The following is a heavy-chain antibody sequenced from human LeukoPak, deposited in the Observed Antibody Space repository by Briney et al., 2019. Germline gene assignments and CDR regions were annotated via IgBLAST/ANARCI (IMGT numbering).Heavy chain of an antibody. CDR3: ARDLAAAALYYFDY. CDR2: ISSSSSYI. J-gene: IGHJ4*02. V-gene: IGHV3-21*03. Sequence: PGGSLRLSCAASGFTFSSYSMNWVRQAPGKGLEWVSSISSSSSYIYYADSVKGRFTISRDNAKNSLYLQMNSPRAEDTAVYYCARDLAAAALYYFDYRGQGTLVTVSS. D-gene: IGHD6-13*01. CDR1: GFTFSSYS.